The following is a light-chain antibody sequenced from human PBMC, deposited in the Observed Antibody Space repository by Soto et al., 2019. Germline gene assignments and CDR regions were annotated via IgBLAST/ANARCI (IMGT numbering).Light chain of an antibody. CDR3: DTWDSNPHVV. CDR1: SGHSSYI. V-gene: IGLV4-60*03. Sequence: QLVLTQSSSASASLGSSVKLTCTLSSGHSSYIIAWHQQQPGKAPRYLMKLEGSGSYNKGSGVPDRFSGSSSGADRYLAISNLRSEDEADYSCDTWDSNPHVVFGGVNKVTVL. J-gene: IGLJ2*01. CDR2: LEGSGSY.